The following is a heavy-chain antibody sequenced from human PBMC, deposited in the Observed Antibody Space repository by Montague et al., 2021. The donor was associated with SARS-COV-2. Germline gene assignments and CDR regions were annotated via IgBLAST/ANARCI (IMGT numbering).Heavy chain of an antibody. J-gene: IGHJ1*01. Sequence: SETLSLTCAVSGDSIMTTNWWSWVRQPPGKGLEWIGEIYQDWSTNYNPSLKSRVTMSVDKSKDKFSQELNSVTAADTALYYCVRAGGLDYRPAVWGQGALVTVSS. V-gene: IGHV4-4*02. CDR2: IYQDWST. CDR3: VRAGGLDYRPAV. CDR1: GDSIMTTNW. D-gene: IGHD3/OR15-3a*01.